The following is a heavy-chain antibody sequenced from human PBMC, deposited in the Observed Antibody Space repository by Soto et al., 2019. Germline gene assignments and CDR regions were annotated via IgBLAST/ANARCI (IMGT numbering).Heavy chain of an antibody. Sequence: VQLLKSGGGLVQPEGSLRLSCAASGFTFSSYAMGWVRQGPGKGLEWVAVVSIGGSTHYADSVRGRFTISRDNSKNTLSLQMNSLTAEDTAVYFCAKRRGAGGHFDYWGQGALVTVSS. J-gene: IGHJ4*02. D-gene: IGHD2-8*02. CDR1: GFTFSSYA. CDR2: VSIGGST. CDR3: AKRRGAGGHFDY. V-gene: IGHV3-23*01.